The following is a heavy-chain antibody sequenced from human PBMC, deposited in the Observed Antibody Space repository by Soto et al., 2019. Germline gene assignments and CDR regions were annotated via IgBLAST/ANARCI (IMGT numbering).Heavy chain of an antibody. J-gene: IGHJ4*02. CDR2: IYYSGST. CDR3: ARSYDFWSGYYFDY. Sequence: PSETLSLTCTVSGGSISSSSYYWGWIRQPPGKGLEWIGSIYYSGSTYYNPSLKSRVTISVDTSKNQFSLKLSSVTAADTAVYYCARSYDFWSGYYFDYWGQGTLVTVSS. V-gene: IGHV4-39*01. D-gene: IGHD3-3*01. CDR1: GGSISSSSYY.